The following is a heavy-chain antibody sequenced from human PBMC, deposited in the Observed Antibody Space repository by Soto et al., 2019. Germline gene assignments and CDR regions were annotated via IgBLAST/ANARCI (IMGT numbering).Heavy chain of an antibody. CDR3: VRQGFGRPPGLVDV. CDR1: DDSSSNYK. Sequence: SETLSLTCTVSDDSSSNYKWSWIRQPPGRRLEWIGYIDSNGGTSYNPSLQSRVTISIDTSTKQFFLKLSSVTAADTAVYYCVRQGFGRPPGLVDVWCQGTTVTGSS. D-gene: IGHD3-10*01. CDR2: IDSNGGT. V-gene: IGHV4-59*08. J-gene: IGHJ6*02.